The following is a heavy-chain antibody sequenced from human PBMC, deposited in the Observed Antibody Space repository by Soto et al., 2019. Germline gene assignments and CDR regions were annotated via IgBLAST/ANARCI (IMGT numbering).Heavy chain of an antibody. V-gene: IGHV3-74*01. CDR2: IDGVGAGT. CDR3: TTFFEY. CDR1: GFTFTNYW. J-gene: IGHJ4*02. Sequence: EVQLVQSGGGSVQPGGSLRLSCAASGFTFTNYWMHWVRQVPGKGLVWVSRIDGVGAGTSYSDSVRGRFTISRDNAETMLYLQMNSLRAEDTAVYYCTTFFEYWGQGTLVTVSS.